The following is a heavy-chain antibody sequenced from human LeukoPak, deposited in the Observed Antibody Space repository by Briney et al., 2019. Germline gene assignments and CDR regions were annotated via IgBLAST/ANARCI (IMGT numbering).Heavy chain of an antibody. V-gene: IGHV1-24*01. D-gene: IGHD2-21*01. Sequence: ASVKVSCKVSGYTLTELSMHWVRQAPGKGLEWMGGFDPEDGETIYAQKFQGRVTMTEDTSTDKAYMELSSLRSEDTAVYYCATTAYCGGDCYSGYWGQGTLVTVSS. CDR2: FDPEDGET. CDR1: GYTLTELS. J-gene: IGHJ4*02. CDR3: ATTAYCGGDCYSGY.